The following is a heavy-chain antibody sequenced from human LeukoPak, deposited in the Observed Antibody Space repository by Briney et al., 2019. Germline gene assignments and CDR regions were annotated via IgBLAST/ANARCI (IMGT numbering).Heavy chain of an antibody. CDR3: TRDIMRSGDYVYYYYMDV. V-gene: IGHV3-49*04. CDR1: GFTSSSYA. J-gene: IGHJ6*03. D-gene: IGHD4-17*01. CDR2: SRSQAYGGTT. Sequence: GGSLRLSCAVSGFTSSSYAMTWVRQAPGKGLEWVGFSRSQAYGGTTEYAASVKGRFTISRDDSKSIAYLQMNSLKTEDTAVYFCTRDIMRSGDYVYYYYMDVWGKGTTVTVSS.